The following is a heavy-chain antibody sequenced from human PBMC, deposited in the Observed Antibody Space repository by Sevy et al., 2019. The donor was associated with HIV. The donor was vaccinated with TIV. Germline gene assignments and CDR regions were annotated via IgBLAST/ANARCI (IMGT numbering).Heavy chain of an antibody. CDR2: FDPEDAET. D-gene: IGHD3-22*01. CDR1: GSTRSQMA. J-gene: IGHJ4*02. CDR3: ATTKDYYESSGEPFDY. Sequence: ASVKVSCKVSGSTRSQMAMHWVRRAPGKGLEWIATFDPEDAETIYTQKLQGRVTMTEDTSRDTAYMELSNLRSEDTAVYYCATTKDYYESSGEPFDYWGQGTLVTVSS. V-gene: IGHV1-24*01.